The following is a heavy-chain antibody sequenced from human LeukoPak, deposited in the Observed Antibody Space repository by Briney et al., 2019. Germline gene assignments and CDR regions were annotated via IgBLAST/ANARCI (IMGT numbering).Heavy chain of an antibody. CDR1: GYTFTNYL. CDR3: ARHHCTSTSCYPYYYYAMEV. D-gene: IGHD2-2*01. V-gene: IGHV5-51*01. Sequence: PWEALKIPCKGSGYTFTNYLIDWGRQVPGKGLEWMGNIFPGGSGTRYSAFCQGQVTISVDKSISTAYLQWSSLKASDTAIYYCARHHCTSTSCYPYYYYAMEVWGPGTKVTVSS. J-gene: IGHJ6*02. CDR2: IFPGGSGT.